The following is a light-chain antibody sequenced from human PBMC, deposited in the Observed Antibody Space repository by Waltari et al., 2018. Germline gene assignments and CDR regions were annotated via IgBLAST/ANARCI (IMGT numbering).Light chain of an antibody. CDR2: KAS. CDR1: QSISSW. J-gene: IGKJ1*01. V-gene: IGKV1-5*03. CDR3: HQYNDWPPT. Sequence: DIQMTQSPSTLSASVGDRVTITCRASQSISSWLAWYQQKPGKAPKLLIYKASSLESGVPSRFSGSGSGTEFTLTISSLQPDDFAVYYCHQYNDWPPTFGQGTTVEIK.